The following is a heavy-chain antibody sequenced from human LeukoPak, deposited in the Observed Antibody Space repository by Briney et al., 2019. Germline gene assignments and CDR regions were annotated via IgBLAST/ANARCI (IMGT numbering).Heavy chain of an antibody. CDR3: ARDSSYYGSGARFDY. V-gene: IGHV3-30-3*01. J-gene: IGHJ4*02. D-gene: IGHD3-10*01. Sequence: PGGSLRLSCAASGFTFSSYAMHWVRQAPGKGLEWVAVISYDGSNKYYADSVKGRFTISRDNSKNTLYLQMNSLRAEDTAVYYCARDSSYYGSGARFDYWGQGTLVTVSS. CDR2: ISYDGSNK. CDR1: GFTFSSYA.